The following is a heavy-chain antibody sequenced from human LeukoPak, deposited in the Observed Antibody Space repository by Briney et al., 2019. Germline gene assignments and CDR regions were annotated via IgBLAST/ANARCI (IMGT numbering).Heavy chain of an antibody. V-gene: IGHV3-21*01. J-gene: IGHJ4*02. CDR3: ARGDSSGTYFDY. Sequence: GGSLRLSCAASGFTFSNYRMNWVRQAPGKGLEWVSSISSSSSYIYYADSVKGRFTISRDNVKNSLYLQMNSLRAEDTAVYYCARGDSSGTYFDYWGQGTLVTVSS. CDR1: GFTFSNYR. D-gene: IGHD3-22*01. CDR2: ISSSSSYI.